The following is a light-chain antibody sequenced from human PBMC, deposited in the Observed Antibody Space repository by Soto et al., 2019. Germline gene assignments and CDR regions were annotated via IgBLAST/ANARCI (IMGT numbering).Light chain of an antibody. J-gene: IGKJ5*01. CDR3: MQSTQLPLT. Sequence: IVMPQSPLSLPVAQVQPASIPSKPSQSLLNITGENFLWWYLQKPGQPPQLLIYEVSTRVSGAPNRFSGSGSGTDFTLEISRVDTDDAGIYYCMQSTQLPLTFGQGTRLEIK. CDR1: QSLLNITGENF. V-gene: IGKV2D-29*01. CDR2: EVS.